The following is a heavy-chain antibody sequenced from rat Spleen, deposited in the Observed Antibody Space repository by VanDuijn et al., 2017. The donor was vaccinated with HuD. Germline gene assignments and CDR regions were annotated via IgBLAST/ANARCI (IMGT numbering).Heavy chain of an antibody. CDR1: GFTFSSFP. J-gene: IGHJ4*01. Sequence: EVLLVESGGGLVQPGRSLKLSCVGSGFTFSSFPMAWVRQAPKKGLEWVTTINYDGGTPYYRDSVKGRFTISRDNAKSSLYLQMDSLRSEDTATYYCTTDNYSSYTGYVMDAWGQGASVTVSS. V-gene: IGHV5-20*01. CDR3: TTDNYSSYTGYVMDA. CDR2: INYDGGTP. D-gene: IGHD1-2*01.